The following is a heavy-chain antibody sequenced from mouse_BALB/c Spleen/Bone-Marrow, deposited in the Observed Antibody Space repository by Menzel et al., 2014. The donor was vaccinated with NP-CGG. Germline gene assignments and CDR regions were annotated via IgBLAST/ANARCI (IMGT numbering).Heavy chain of an antibody. Sequence: EVKLVESGGGLVQTGGSRKLSCAASGFTFSDYGMAWARQAPGKGPEWVAFISNLAYSISYADTVTGRFTISRENVKNTLYLEMSSLGSEDTAMYYCAGDLDGTGVFDYWGQGTTLTVSS. CDR3: AGDLDGTGVFDY. D-gene: IGHD4-1*01. CDR2: ISNLAYSI. V-gene: IGHV5-15*02. CDR1: GFTFSDYG. J-gene: IGHJ2*01.